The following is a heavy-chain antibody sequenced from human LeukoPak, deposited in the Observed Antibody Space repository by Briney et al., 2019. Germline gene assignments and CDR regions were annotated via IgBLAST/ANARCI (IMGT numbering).Heavy chain of an antibody. J-gene: IGHJ4*02. V-gene: IGHV1-18*01. CDR1: GYTFTSYG. CDR3: ARSSLAVAGSVFDY. Sequence: ASVKVSCKASGYTFTSYGISWVRQAPGQGLEWMGWISTYNGNTNYAQTLQGRVSMTTDTSTSTAYMALRSLRSDDTAVYYCARSSLAVAGSVFDYWGQGTLVTVSS. CDR2: ISTYNGNT. D-gene: IGHD6-19*01.